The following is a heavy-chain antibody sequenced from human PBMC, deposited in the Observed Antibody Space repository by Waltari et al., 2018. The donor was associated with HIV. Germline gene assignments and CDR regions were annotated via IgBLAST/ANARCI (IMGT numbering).Heavy chain of an antibody. Sequence: EVQLVESGGGLVKPGGSLSLSCAASGFTFSNYWMSWVRQAPGKGLEWVANINQDGSEKYYVDSVKGRFTISRDNAKNSLYLQMNSVRAEDTAVYYCARDPGRYYCDYWGQGTLVTVSS. V-gene: IGHV3-7*01. CDR1: GFTFSNYW. CDR3: ARDPGRYYCDY. CDR2: INQDGSEK. J-gene: IGHJ4*02.